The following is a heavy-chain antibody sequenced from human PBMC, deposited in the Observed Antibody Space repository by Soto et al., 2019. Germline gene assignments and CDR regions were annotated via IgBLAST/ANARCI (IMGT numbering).Heavy chain of an antibody. Sequence: ASVKVSCKASGYSFTSYYMHWVRQAPGQRPEWMGVIDPRGGTTTYTQKLQGRLRFTRDTSTSTLYMDLGSLRPDDTAVYFCARASETAMGVYGLAVWGQGTSVTAP. CDR1: GYSFTSYY. CDR2: IDPRGGTT. J-gene: IGHJ6*02. V-gene: IGHV1-46*01. CDR3: ARASETAMGVYGLAV. D-gene: IGHD5-18*01.